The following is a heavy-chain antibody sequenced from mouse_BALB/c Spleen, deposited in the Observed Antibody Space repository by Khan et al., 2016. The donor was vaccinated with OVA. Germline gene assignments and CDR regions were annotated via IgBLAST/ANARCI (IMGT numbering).Heavy chain of an antibody. D-gene: IGHD1-1*01. CDR2: ITPNNGGT. Sequence: EVQLQQSGPELVKPGASVKISCKASGYTFTDYNMDWVKQSPGKSLEWIGDITPNNGGTIYNQKFKGKATLTVDKSSSTAYMELRSLTSEDTAVYYCTRGGHCSPFDYWGQGTTLTVSS. CDR1: GYTFTDYN. V-gene: IGHV1-18*01. CDR3: TRGGHCSPFDY. J-gene: IGHJ2*01.